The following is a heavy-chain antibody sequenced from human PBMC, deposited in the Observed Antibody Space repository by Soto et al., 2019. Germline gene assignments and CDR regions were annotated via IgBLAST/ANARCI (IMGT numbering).Heavy chain of an antibody. CDR1: RFVFVDYA. Sequence: GGSVRLSFADARFVFVDYAMHWVRQAPGKGLEWVSGISWNSGSIAYADSVKGRFTISRDNAKNSLYLQMNSLRAGDTAFYYCAKDLRAGGACFASWGQGTLVTVSS. J-gene: IGHJ4*02. CDR2: ISWNSGSI. CDR3: AKDLRAGGACFAS. D-gene: IGHD6-13*01. V-gene: IGHV3-9*01.